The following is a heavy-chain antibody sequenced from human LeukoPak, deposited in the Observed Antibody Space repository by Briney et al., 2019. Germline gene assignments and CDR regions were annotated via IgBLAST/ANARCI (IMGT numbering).Heavy chain of an antibody. D-gene: IGHD3-22*01. CDR1: GFSLSNARMG. V-gene: IGHV2-26*01. CDR2: IFSNDEK. CDR3: ARILAPPYYYDSSPDRVRYYYYGMDV. Sequence: ESGPVLVKPTETLTLTCTVSGFSLSNARMGVSWIRQPPGKALEWLAHIFSNDEKSYSTSLKSRLTISKDTSKSQVVLTMTNMDPVDAATYYCARILAPPYYYDSSPDRVRYYYYGMDVWGQGTTVTVSS. J-gene: IGHJ6*02.